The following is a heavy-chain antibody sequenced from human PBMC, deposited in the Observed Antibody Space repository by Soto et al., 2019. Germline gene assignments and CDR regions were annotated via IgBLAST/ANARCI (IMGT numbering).Heavy chain of an antibody. V-gene: IGHV3-23*01. D-gene: IGHD3-9*01. CDR1: GFTFSSYA. CDR3: AKERHDILTGYYNVHFDY. CDR2: ISGSGGST. Sequence: LGGSLRLSCAASGFTFSSYAMSWVRQAPGRGLEWVSAISGSGGSTYYADSVKGRFTISRDNSKNTLYLQMNSLRAEDTAVYYCAKERHDILTGYYNVHFDYWGQGTLVTVSS. J-gene: IGHJ4*02.